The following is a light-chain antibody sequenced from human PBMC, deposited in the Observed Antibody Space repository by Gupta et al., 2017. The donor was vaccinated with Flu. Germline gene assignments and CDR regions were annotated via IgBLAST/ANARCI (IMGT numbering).Light chain of an antibody. Sequence: QLVVTQSPSASASLGASVRLTCTLSSGHSNYAIAWHQQHPEKGPRHLMKVDSDGSYTKGDGIPDRFSGSSSGAERYLIISSLQSEDEADYYCQTGGPGLRVFGGGTKVTVL. CDR1: SGHSNYA. V-gene: IGLV4-69*02. J-gene: IGLJ3*02. CDR3: QTGGPGLRV. CDR2: VDSDGSY.